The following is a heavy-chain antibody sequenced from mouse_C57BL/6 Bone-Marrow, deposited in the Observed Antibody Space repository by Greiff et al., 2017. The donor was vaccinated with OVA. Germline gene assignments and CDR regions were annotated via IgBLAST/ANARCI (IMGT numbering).Heavy chain of an antibody. CDR2: INYDGSGT. V-gene: IGHV5-16*01. D-gene: IGHD1-1*01. J-gene: IGHJ1*03. CDR3: AREGGYYGSRYFDV. Sequence: EVQLVASEGGLVQPGSSMKLSCTASGFTFSDYYMAWVRQVPEKGLEWVANINYDGSGTYYLDSLKSRFIISRDNAKNILYLQMSSLKSEDTATYYCAREGGYYGSRYFDVWGTGTTVTVSS. CDR1: GFTFSDYY.